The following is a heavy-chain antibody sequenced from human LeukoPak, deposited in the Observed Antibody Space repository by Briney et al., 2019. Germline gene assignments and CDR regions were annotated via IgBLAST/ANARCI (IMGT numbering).Heavy chain of an antibody. CDR1: RYTLTVLS. V-gene: IGHV1-24*01. J-gene: IGHJ4*02. CDR2: FDPEDGGT. Sequence: ASVNVSCKVSRYTLTVLSMHWVRQAPGKGLEWMGGFDPEDGGTIYAQKFQGRVTMTEDTSTDTAYMELSSLRSEDTAVYYCATDLRIAVAGNYWGQGTLVTVSS. CDR3: ATDLRIAVAGNY. D-gene: IGHD6-19*01.